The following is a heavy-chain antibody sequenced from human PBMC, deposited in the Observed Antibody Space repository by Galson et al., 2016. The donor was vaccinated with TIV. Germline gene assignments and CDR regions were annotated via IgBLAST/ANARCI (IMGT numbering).Heavy chain of an antibody. CDR3: ARSGDYGDY. J-gene: IGHJ4*02. V-gene: IGHV1-8*01. Sequence: SVKVSCKASGGSFRTYAITWVRQATGQGLEWMGWMNPNSGNTGYAQKFRGRVTMTRNTSVRTAYMELSSLRSEDTAVYYCARSGDYGDYWGQGTLVTVSS. CDR1: GGSFRTYA. CDR2: MNPNSGNT. D-gene: IGHD4-17*01.